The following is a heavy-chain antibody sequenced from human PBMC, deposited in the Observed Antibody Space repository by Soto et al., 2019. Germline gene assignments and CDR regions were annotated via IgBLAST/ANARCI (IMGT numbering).Heavy chain of an antibody. CDR1: GFTFSNYA. J-gene: IGHJ6*03. V-gene: IGHV3-23*01. Sequence: GGSLRLSCAASGFTFSNYAMSWVRQAPGKGLEWVSGISGSGGNTYYADSVKGRFTISRDNSKNTLYLQMNSLRAEDTAVYYCAKGSTEVGYYYYYMDVWGKGTTVTVSS. CDR2: ISGSGGNT. D-gene: IGHD2-2*01. CDR3: AKGSTEVGYYYYYMDV.